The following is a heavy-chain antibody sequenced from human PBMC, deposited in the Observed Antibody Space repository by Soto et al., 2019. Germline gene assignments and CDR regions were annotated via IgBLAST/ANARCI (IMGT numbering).Heavy chain of an antibody. J-gene: IGHJ3*02. CDR1: GYTFTSYA. CDR3: ARDAEMTYYDFWSGYTDAFDI. CDR2: INAGNGNT. Sequence: ASVKVSCKASGYTFTSYAMHWVRQAPGQRLEWMGWINAGNGNTKYSQKFQGRVTINRETSASTAYMELSNLRSEDTAVYYCARDAEMTYYDFWSGYTDAFDIWGQGTMVTVSS. D-gene: IGHD3-3*01. V-gene: IGHV1-3*01.